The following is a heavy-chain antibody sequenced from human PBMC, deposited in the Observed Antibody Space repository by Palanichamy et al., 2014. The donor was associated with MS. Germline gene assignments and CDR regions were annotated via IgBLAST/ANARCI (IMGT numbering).Heavy chain of an antibody. Sequence: VQLVETGGGLIQPGGSLRLSCTASGFTFNLYGMHWVRQSPGKGPEWVAYIRHDGSFRYYADSVKGRFTISRDNSKNTLFLQMNSLRAEDTAVYYCAKKGADSMFGDVIVSWGQGILVTVSS. V-gene: IGHV3-30*02. D-gene: IGHD3-16*02. CDR1: GFTFNLYG. CDR3: AKKGADSMFGDVIVS. J-gene: IGHJ4*02. CDR2: IRHDGSFR.